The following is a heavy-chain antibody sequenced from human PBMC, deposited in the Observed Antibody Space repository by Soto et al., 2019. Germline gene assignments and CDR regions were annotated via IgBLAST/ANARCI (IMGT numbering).Heavy chain of an antibody. J-gene: IGHJ6*02. V-gene: IGHV4-34*01. CDR2: INHSGST. CDR1: GGSFSGYY. CDR3: ARLVTVTPYYYGMGV. D-gene: IGHD4-17*01. Sequence: SETLSLTCAVYGGSFSGYYWSWIRQPPGKGLEWIGEINHSGSTNYNPSLKSRVTISVDTSKNQFSLKLSSVTAAGTAVYYCARLVTVTPYYYGMGVWGQGTTVTVSS.